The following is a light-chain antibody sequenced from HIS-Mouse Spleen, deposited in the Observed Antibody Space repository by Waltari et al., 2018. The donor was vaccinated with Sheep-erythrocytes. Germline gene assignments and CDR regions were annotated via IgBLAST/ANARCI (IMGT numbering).Light chain of an antibody. Sequence: DIVMTQSPDSLAVSLGERATINCKSSQRVLYSSNNKNYLAWYQQKPGQTPKLFIYWASTRESGVPDRCSGSGSGTDFTLTISSLQAEDVAVYYCQQHYSTPPTFGQGTKVEIK. V-gene: IGKV4-1*01. J-gene: IGKJ1*01. CDR1: QRVLYSSNNKNY. CDR2: WAS. CDR3: QQHYSTPPT.